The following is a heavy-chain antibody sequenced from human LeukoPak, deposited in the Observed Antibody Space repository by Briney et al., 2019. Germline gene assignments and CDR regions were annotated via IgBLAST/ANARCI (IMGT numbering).Heavy chain of an antibody. D-gene: IGHD3-10*01. J-gene: IGHJ4*02. CDR2: IKQDGSGE. Sequence: GGSLRLSCAASGFTFSNYWMSWVRLAPGKGLEWVANIKQDGSGEYYVGSVKGRFTISRDNAKNSLYLQMNSLRAEDTAVYYCATNRWFGEPDYWGQGTLVTVSS. V-gene: IGHV3-7*01. CDR3: ATNRWFGEPDY. CDR1: GFTFSNYW.